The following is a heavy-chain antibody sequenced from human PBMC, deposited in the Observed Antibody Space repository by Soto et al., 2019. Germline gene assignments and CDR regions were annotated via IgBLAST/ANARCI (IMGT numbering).Heavy chain of an antibody. Sequence: QVQLVQSGAEVKTPGSSVKVSCKASGGTLSDYAISWVRQAPGQGLEWMGGIMPTVDSANYAQNFQGRLTISADESTSTSNLELSSLRSDDTAVYYCAVAAVREIMAQESSGMAVWGQGTTVIGSS. D-gene: IGHD3-10*01. CDR1: GGTLSDYA. J-gene: IGHJ6*02. CDR3: AVAAVREIMAQESSGMAV. V-gene: IGHV1-69*01. CDR2: IMPTVDSA.